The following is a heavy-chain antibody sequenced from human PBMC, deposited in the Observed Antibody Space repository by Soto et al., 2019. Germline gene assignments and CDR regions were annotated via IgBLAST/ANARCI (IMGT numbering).Heavy chain of an antibody. CDR3: TADLPDNWFDP. V-gene: IGHV3-15*01. D-gene: IGHD3-22*01. CDR2: IKSLTDGGAT. CDR1: RFSFSNAW. J-gene: IGHJ5*02. Sequence: GWSLRLSCATSRFSFSNAWMNWVRQAPGRGLEWVGRIKSLTDGGATDYAAPVKGRFTITRDDSKDTLYLHMNNLKTEDTAMYFCTADLPDNWFDPWGQGTLVTVS.